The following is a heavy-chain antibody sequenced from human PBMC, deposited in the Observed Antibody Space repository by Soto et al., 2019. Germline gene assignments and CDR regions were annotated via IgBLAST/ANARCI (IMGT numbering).Heavy chain of an antibody. D-gene: IGHD1-7*01. CDR3: AKNYNWNFVVEY. V-gene: IGHV3-23*01. CDR2: ISATGGST. J-gene: IGHJ4*02. Sequence: PGGSLRLSWAASGFPFSNHAMSWVRQAPGKGLEWLSAISATGGSTYYADSVRGRFSISRDNSKNTVFLQMDSLTAEDTAVYFCAKNYNWNFVVEYWGRGTLVTVSS. CDR1: GFPFSNHA.